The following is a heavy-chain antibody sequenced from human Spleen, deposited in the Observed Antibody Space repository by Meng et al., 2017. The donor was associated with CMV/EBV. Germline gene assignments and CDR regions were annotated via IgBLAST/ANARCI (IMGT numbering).Heavy chain of an antibody. J-gene: IGHJ4*01. CDR3: ARELRRASTTLQAVY. D-gene: IGHD5/OR15-5a*01. CDR2: MNPNSGNT. Sequence: ASVKVSCKASGYTFTSYDINWVRQAAGQGPEWMGWMNPNSGNTDYAQKFQGRVTMTGNTSMSTAYMELSSLGSEDTAVYYCARELRRASTTLQAVYWGQGSLVTVSS. V-gene: IGHV1-8*01. CDR1: GYTFTSYD.